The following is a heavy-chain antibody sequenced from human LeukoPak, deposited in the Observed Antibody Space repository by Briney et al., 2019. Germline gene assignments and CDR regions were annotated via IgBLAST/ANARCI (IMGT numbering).Heavy chain of an antibody. J-gene: IGHJ4*02. D-gene: IGHD2-15*01. CDR2: IFYSGNT. CDR1: GGSISSSSSY. CDR3: ARDCSGGSCYGQ. Sequence: SETLSLTCTVSGGSISSSSSYWGWIRQPPGKGLEWIGSIFYSGNTYYNPSLKSRVTMSVDTSKNQFSLKLSSVTAADTAVYYCARDCSGGSCYGQWGQGTLVTVSS. V-gene: IGHV4-39*07.